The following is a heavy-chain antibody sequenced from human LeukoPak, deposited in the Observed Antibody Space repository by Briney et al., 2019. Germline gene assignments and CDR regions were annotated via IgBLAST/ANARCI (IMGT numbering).Heavy chain of an antibody. Sequence: GGSLRLSCAASGFSFSSYSMNWVRQAPGKGLEWVSYISSDTSTIYYADSVKGRFTISRDNAKKSLYLQMNSLRAEDTAVYYCARDIYCGGDCYDAFDIWGQGTMVTVSS. J-gene: IGHJ3*02. CDR3: ARDIYCGGDCYDAFDI. CDR2: ISSDTSTI. V-gene: IGHV3-48*01. D-gene: IGHD2-21*02. CDR1: GFSFSSYS.